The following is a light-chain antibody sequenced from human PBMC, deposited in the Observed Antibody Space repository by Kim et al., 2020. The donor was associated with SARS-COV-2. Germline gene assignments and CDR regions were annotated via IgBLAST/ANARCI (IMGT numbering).Light chain of an antibody. CDR2: DAS. V-gene: IGKV3-11*01. Sequence: EVVLTQSPGTLSLSPGERATLSCRASQSVSSYLAWYQQKPGQAPRLLIYDASNRATGIPARFSGSGSGTDFTLTISSLEPEDCAVYYCQQRRTFGQGTKVDIK. CDR3: QQRRT. CDR1: QSVSSY. J-gene: IGKJ1*01.